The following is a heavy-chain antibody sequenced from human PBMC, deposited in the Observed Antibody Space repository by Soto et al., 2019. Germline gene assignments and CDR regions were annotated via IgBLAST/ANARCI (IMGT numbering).Heavy chain of an antibody. J-gene: IGHJ4*02. Sequence: QVQLVQSGAEVKKPGSSVKVSCKASGGTFSSYAISWVRQAPGQGLEWMGGIIPIFGTANYAQKFQGRVTITADESTSTAYMELSSLRSEDTAVYYCARVLSLQSKAAGYYFPYWGQRTLVTVSS. CDR2: IIPIFGTA. V-gene: IGHV1-69*12. D-gene: IGHD1-1*01. CDR1: GGTFSSYA. CDR3: ARVLSLQSKAAGYYFPY.